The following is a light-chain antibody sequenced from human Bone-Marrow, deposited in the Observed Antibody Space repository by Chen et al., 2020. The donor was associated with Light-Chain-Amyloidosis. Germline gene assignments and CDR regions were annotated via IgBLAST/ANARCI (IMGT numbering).Light chain of an antibody. J-gene: IGKJ2*01. CDR3: QQRGSWPVYT. V-gene: IGKV3-11*01. CDR2: EAS. Sequence: EIVLTQSPATLSLSPGEGVTLSCRASQSVSSHLAWYQQKPGQAPRLLIYEASNRATGIPARFSGSGSGTDFTLTISSLEPEDFAVDYCQQRGSWPVYTFGQGTKLEIK. CDR1: QSVSSH.